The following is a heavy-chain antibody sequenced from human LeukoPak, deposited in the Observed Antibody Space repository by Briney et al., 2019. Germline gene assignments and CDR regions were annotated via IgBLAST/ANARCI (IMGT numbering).Heavy chain of an antibody. V-gene: IGHV3-20*04. Sequence: PGGSLRLSCAASGFTLHDYGMSWLRQAPGKGLEWVSGVNWNGGSTGYADSVRGRFTISRDNAKNSLYLQMNSLRAEDTALYYCERVGDMDYGGNPFDCWGQGTLVTVSS. CDR2: VNWNGGST. D-gene: IGHD4-23*01. J-gene: IGHJ4*02. CDR3: ERVGDMDYGGNPFDC. CDR1: GFTLHDYG.